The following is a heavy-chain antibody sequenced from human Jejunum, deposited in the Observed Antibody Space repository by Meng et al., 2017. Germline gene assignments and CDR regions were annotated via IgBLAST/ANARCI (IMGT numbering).Heavy chain of an antibody. D-gene: IGHD5-18*01. J-gene: IGHJ4*02. Sequence: QRELQESGPGLVKPSETLSLTCSVSGASISSSSWYWGWIRQPPGKGLEWIGSIYYSENTYYHPSLKSRVTISVDTSKNQFSLKLSSVTAADTAVYYCARGGYYSFDYWGQGTLVTVSS. V-gene: IGHV4-39*07. CDR1: GASISSSSWY. CDR3: ARGGYYSFDY. CDR2: IYYSENT.